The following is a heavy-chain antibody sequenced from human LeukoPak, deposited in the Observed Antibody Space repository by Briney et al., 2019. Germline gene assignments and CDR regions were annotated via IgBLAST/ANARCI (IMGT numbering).Heavy chain of an antibody. CDR2: LTGSGGNT. CDR3: AKRKREYGDYDY. J-gene: IGHJ4*02. V-gene: IGHV3-23*01. CDR1: GFTLSSNA. Sequence: SRGSLRLSCAASGFTLSSNAMSWVRQAPGKGLEWVSALTGSGGNTYYADSVKGRFTISRDNSKNTLYLQMNSLRAEDTAVYYCAKRKREYGDYDYWGQGTLVTVSS. D-gene: IGHD4-17*01.